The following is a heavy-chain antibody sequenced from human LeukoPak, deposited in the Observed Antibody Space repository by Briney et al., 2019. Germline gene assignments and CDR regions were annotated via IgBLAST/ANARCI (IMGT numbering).Heavy chain of an antibody. V-gene: IGHV1-24*01. CDR2: FDPEDGET. D-gene: IGHD1-20*01. Sequence: ASVKVSCKVSGYTLTELSMHWVRQAPGKGLEWMGGFDPEDGETIYAQKFQGRVTMTEDTSTDTAYMELNSLRSDDTAVYYCARDTQYNWHPFDYWGQGTLVTVSS. CDR3: ARDTQYNWHPFDY. J-gene: IGHJ4*02. CDR1: GYTLTELS.